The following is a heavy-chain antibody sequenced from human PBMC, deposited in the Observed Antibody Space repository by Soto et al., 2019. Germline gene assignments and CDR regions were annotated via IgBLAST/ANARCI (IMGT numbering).Heavy chain of an antibody. V-gene: IGHV3-7*01. CDR1: GFTFSTYW. D-gene: IGHD3-16*01. J-gene: IGHJ4*02. CDR3: VCGGNFFVY. CDR2: INQDGSGR. Sequence: EVQLVESGGGLVQPGGSLRLPCAASGFTFSTYWMTWVRQPPGKGLEWVASINQDGSGRYYVASVRGRFTISRDNAKNSLYLQMTSLGAEDTAVYYCVCGGNFFVYWGPGTLVTVSP.